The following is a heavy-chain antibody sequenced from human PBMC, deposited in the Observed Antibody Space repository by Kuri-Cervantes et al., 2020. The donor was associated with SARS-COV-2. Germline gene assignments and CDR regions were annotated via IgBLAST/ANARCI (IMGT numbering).Heavy chain of an antibody. D-gene: IGHD3/OR15-3a*01. V-gene: IGHV3-13*04. Sequence: GGSLRLSCAASGSTFSSYDMHWVRQATGKGLEWVSAIGTAGDTYYPGSVKGRFTISRENAKNSLYLKMNSLRAGDTAVYYCARFNWNWTGYFDYWAQGALATFPS. CDR2: IGTAGDT. J-gene: IGHJ4*02. CDR1: GSTFSSYD. CDR3: ARFNWNWTGYFDY.